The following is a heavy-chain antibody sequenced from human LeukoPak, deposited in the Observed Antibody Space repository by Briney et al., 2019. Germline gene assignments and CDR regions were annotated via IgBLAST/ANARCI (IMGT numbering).Heavy chain of an antibody. CDR1: GYCITDGYY. J-gene: IGHJ5*02. CDR2: VYHSGST. V-gene: IGHV4-38-2*01. CDR3: ARVVGSSSSKNWFDP. Sequence: SETLSLTCAVSGYCITDGYYWGWIRQPPGKGPEYIGFVYHSGSTYYNPSLRRRVTMSVDTSKNQFSLNLTSVTAADTAVYFCARVVGSSSSKNWFDPWGQGTLVTASS. D-gene: IGHD2-2*01.